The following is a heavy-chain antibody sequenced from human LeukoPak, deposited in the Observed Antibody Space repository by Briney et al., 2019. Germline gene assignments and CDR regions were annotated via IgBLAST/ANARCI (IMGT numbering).Heavy chain of an antibody. CDR1: GYTFTSYG. V-gene: IGHV1-18*01. CDR2: ISAYNGNT. J-gene: IGHJ6*03. D-gene: IGHD3-10*01. CDR3: ARSGRRTNYYYYSYMDV. Sequence: ASVKVSCKASGYTFTSYGISWVRQAPGQGLEWMGWISAYNGNTNYAQKLQGRVTMTTDTSTSTAYMELRSLRSDDTAVYYCARSGRRTNYYYYSYMDVWGKGTTVTVSS.